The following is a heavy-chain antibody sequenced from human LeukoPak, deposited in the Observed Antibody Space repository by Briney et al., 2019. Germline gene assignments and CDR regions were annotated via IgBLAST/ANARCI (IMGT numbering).Heavy chain of an antibody. CDR1: GYTFTGYY. V-gene: IGHV1-2*02. CDR2: INPNSGDA. CDR3: ARDERYDSSGYPFDY. Sequence: ASVKVSCKASGYTFTGYYMHWVRQAPGQGLEWMGWINPNSGDANYAQKFQGRVTMARDTSISTAYMELSRLRSDDTAVYYCARDERYDSSGYPFDYWGQGTLVTVSS. D-gene: IGHD3-22*01. J-gene: IGHJ4*02.